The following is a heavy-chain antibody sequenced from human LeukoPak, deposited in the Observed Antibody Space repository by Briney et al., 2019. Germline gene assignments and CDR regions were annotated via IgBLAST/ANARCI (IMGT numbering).Heavy chain of an antibody. CDR1: GYTFTSYD. D-gene: IGHD3-16*02. CDR3: ARALIRLGELSSGDY. V-gene: IGHV1-8*01. CDR2: MNPNSGNT. J-gene: IGHJ4*02. Sequence: ASVKVSCKASGYTFTSYDINWVRQATGQGPEWMGWMNPNSGNTGYAQKFQGRVTMTRNTSISTAYMELSSLRSEDTAVYYCARALIRLGELSSGDYWGQGTLVTVSS.